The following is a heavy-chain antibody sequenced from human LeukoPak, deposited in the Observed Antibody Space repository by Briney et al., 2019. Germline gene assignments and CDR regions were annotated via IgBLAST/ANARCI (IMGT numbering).Heavy chain of an antibody. V-gene: IGHV3-23*01. Sequence: PGGSLRLSCAASGFTVSSNYMSWVRQAPGKGLEWVSAISGSGGSTYYADSVKGRFTISRDNSKNTLYLQMNSLRAEDTAVYYCARDLDTNLYSSSWPFRGYYFDYWGQGTLVTVSS. J-gene: IGHJ4*02. CDR1: GFTVSSNY. CDR2: ISGSGGST. CDR3: ARDLDTNLYSSSWPFRGYYFDY. D-gene: IGHD6-13*01.